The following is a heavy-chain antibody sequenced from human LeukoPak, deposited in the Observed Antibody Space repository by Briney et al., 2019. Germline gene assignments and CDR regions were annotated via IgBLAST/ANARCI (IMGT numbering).Heavy chain of an antibody. J-gene: IGHJ4*02. CDR1: GGSISSSSYS. D-gene: IGHD2-21*02. CDR3: ARHRRMKRAYCGGDCYSAYFDY. V-gene: IGHV4-39*01. CDR2: IYYSGST. Sequence: SETLSLTCTVSGGSISSSSYSWGWIRQPPGKGLEWIGSIYYSGSTYYNPSLKSRVTISVDTSKNQFSLKLSSVTAADTAVYYCARHRRMKRAYCGGDCYSAYFDYWGQGTLVTVSS.